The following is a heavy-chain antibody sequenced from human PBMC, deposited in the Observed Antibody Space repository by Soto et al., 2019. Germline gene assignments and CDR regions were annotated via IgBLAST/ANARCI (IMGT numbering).Heavy chain of an antibody. J-gene: IGHJ5*02. D-gene: IGHD5-12*01. CDR1: GGTFSSYT. Sequence: QVQLVQSGAEVKKPGSSVKVSCKASGGTFSSYTISWVRQAPGQGLEWMGRIIPILGIANYAQKFQGRVTITADKSTSTAYMELSSLRSEDTAVYYCARDGGYDAGLWFDPWGQGTLVTVSS. CDR2: IIPILGIA. CDR3: ARDGGYDAGLWFDP. V-gene: IGHV1-69*08.